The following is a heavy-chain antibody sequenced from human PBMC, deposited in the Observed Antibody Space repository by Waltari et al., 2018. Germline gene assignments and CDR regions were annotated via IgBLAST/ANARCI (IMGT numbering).Heavy chain of an antibody. CDR2: INHSGST. CDR3: ARGRPRRYSSSSMDV. CDR1: GGSFSGYY. V-gene: IGHV4-34*01. D-gene: IGHD6-6*01. J-gene: IGHJ6*03. Sequence: QVQLQQWGAGLLKPSETLSLTCAVYGGSFSGYYWSWIRQPPGKGLEWIGEINHSGSTNYNPSLKSRVTISVDTSKNQFSLKLSSVTAADTAVYYCARGRPRRYSSSSMDVWGKGTTVTVSS.